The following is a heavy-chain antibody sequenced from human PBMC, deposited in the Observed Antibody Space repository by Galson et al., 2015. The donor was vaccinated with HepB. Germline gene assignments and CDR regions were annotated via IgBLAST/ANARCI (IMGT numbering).Heavy chain of an antibody. CDR2: ISSNGGST. CDR3: ARDPYYYDSSGYLL. J-gene: IGHJ4*02. Sequence: SLRLSCAASGFTFSSYAMHWVRQAPGKGLEYVSAISSNGGSTYYANSVEGRFTISRDNSKNTLYLQMGSLRAEDMAVYYCARDPYYYDSSGYLLWGQGTLVTVSS. D-gene: IGHD3-22*01. V-gene: IGHV3-64*01. CDR1: GFTFSSYA.